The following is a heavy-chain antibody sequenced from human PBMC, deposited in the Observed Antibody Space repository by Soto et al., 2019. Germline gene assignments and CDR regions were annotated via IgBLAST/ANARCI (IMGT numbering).Heavy chain of an antibody. V-gene: IGHV1-18*01. CDR2: VSPYTGET. CDR3: TRDAPPYGPTYFDF. Sequence: QVRWVQSGAEVKKPGASVKVSCRASGYIFPDYGISWVRQAPGQGLEWMGWVSPYTGETKHAQKFQGRVTMTTDRSTYTAYIDLTSLRSVDSAVYYCTRDAPPYGPTYFDFWGQGTMVTFSS. D-gene: IGHD2-21*01. CDR1: GYIFPDYG. J-gene: IGHJ4*02.